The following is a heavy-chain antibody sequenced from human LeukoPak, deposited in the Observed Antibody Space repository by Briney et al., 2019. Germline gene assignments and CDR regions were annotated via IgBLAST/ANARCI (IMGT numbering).Heavy chain of an antibody. V-gene: IGHV4-59*01. CDR2: IFYTGNT. CDR3: AKGGTYYYYGMDV. Sequence: SETLSLTCTVSGGSISNYYWSWIRQPPGKGLEWIGYIFYTGNTSYNPSLNSRVTISVDTSKNQFSLRLSSVTAADTAVYYCAKGGTYYYYGMDVWGKGTTVTVSS. D-gene: IGHD3-16*01. J-gene: IGHJ6*04. CDR1: GGSISNYY.